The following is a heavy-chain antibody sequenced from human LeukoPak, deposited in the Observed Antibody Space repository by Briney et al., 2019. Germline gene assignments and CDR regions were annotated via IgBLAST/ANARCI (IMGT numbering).Heavy chain of an antibody. CDR3: AKDSPIVVIGPYYFDY. D-gene: IGHD3-22*01. CDR2: IRYDGSNK. Sequence: GGSLRLSCAASGFTFSSYGMHWVRQAPGKGLEWVAFIRYDGSNKYYADSVKGRFTISRDNSKNTLYLQMNSLRAEDTAVYYCAKDSPIVVIGPYYFDYWGQGTLVTVSS. J-gene: IGHJ4*02. V-gene: IGHV3-30*02. CDR1: GFTFSSYG.